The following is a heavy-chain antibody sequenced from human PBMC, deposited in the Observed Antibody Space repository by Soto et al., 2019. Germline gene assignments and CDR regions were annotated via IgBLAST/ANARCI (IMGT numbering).Heavy chain of an antibody. CDR1: GFTLTTYH. D-gene: IGHD3-10*01. CDR3: ARPLIGTHTLAFDY. CDR2: INPTGDTT. V-gene: IGHV1-46*01. J-gene: IGHJ4*02. Sequence: GASVKVSCKASGFTLTTYHMHWVRQAPGQGLEWIGIINPTGDTTTYAQRYQGRVTITRDTSTNTLLMELSSLRYEDTALYYCARPLIGTHTLAFDYWGQGTLVTVSS.